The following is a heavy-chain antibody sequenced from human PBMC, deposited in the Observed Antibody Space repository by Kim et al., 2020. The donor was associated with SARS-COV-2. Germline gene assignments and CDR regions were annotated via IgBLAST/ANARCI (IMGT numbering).Heavy chain of an antibody. Sequence: GGSLRLSCAASGFTFSSYSMNWVRQAPGKGLEWVSYISSSSSTIYYADSVKGRFTISRDNAKKSLYLQMNSLRDEDTAVYYCARVVFTYYYGSGRYYKGSYFDYWGQGTLVTVSS. CDR2: ISSSSSTI. D-gene: IGHD3-10*01. CDR3: ARVVFTYYYGSGRYYKGSYFDY. CDR1: GFTFSSYS. V-gene: IGHV3-48*02. J-gene: IGHJ4*02.